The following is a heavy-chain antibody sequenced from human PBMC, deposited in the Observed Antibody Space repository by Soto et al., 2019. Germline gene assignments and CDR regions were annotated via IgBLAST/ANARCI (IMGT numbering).Heavy chain of an antibody. CDR2: VSSSADAT. Sequence: GGSLRLSCAASGFIFSSYDMAWVRQAPGKGLEWVSTVSSSADATQYADSVKGRFTISKDNSKNTLYLEMNNLGDEDTATYYCAKSYFFSWYDSWGQGTLVTVSS. CDR1: GFIFSSYD. J-gene: IGHJ5*01. D-gene: IGHD3-10*01. V-gene: IGHV3-23*01. CDR3: AKSYFFSWYDS.